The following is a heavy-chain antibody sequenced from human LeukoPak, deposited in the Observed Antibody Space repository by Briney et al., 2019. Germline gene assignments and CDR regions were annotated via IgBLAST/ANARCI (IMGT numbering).Heavy chain of an antibody. V-gene: IGHV1-2*02. D-gene: IGHD3-22*01. Sequence: ASVKVSCKASGYTFTGYYMHWVRQAPGQGLEWMGWINPNSGGTNYAQKFQGRVTMTRDTSISTAYMELSRLRSDDTAVYYCARDFTGNDSSGYYAFDIWGQGTMVTVSS. J-gene: IGHJ3*02. CDR1: GYTFTGYY. CDR3: ARDFTGNDSSGYYAFDI. CDR2: INPNSGGT.